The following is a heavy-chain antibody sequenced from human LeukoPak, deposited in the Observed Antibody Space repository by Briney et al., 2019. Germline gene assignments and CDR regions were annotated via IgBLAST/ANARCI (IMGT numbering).Heavy chain of an antibody. CDR3: ARDWDGNLDY. J-gene: IGHJ4*02. D-gene: IGHD1-14*01. CDR2: ISTSSSTI. CDR1: GFTFSSYS. Sequence: AGSLRLSCAASGFTFSSYSMNWVRQAPGKGLEWVSHISTSSSTIYADSVKGRFTISRDNAKKSLYLQMNSLRDEDTAVYYCARDWDGNLDYWGQGTLVTVSS. V-gene: IGHV3-48*02.